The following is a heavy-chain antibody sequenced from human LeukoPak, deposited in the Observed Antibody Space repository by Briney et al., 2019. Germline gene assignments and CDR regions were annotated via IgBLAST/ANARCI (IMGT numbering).Heavy chain of an antibody. CDR2: ISYDGSNK. D-gene: IGHD3-10*01. V-gene: IGHV3-30*03. CDR3: AREADYYGSGSYLYRYYFDS. CDR1: GFTFSSYG. J-gene: IGHJ4*02. Sequence: PGRSLRLSCAASGFTFSSYGMHWVRQAPGKGLEWVAVISYDGSNKYYADSVKGRFTISRDNAKNSLYLQMNSLRAEDTAVYYCAREADYYGSGSYLYRYYFDSWGQGTLVTVSS.